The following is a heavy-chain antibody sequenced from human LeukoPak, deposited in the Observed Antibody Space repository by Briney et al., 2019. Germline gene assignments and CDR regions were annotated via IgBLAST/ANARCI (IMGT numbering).Heavy chain of an antibody. CDR2: IYYSGST. CDR1: GGSISSGGYY. Sequence: SETLSLTCTVSGGSISSGGYYWSWIRQHPGKGLEWIGYIYYSGSTYYNPSLKRRVTISVDTSKNQFSLKLSSVTAADTAVYYCARDGIAARPGGFDYWGQGTLVTVSS. D-gene: IGHD6-6*01. CDR3: ARDGIAARPGGFDY. J-gene: IGHJ4*02. V-gene: IGHV4-31*03.